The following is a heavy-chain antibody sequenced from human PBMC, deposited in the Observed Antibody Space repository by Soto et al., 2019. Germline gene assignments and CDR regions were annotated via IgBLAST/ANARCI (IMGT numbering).Heavy chain of an antibody. CDR1: GGSISSGGYY. Sequence: SETLSLTCTVSGGSISSGGYYWSWIRQHPGKGLEWIGYIYYSGSTYYNPSLKSRVTISVNTSKNQFSLKLSSVTAADTAVYYCATVPREGWFDPWGQGTLVTVSS. J-gene: IGHJ5*02. CDR2: IYYSGST. CDR3: ATVPREGWFDP. V-gene: IGHV4-31*03.